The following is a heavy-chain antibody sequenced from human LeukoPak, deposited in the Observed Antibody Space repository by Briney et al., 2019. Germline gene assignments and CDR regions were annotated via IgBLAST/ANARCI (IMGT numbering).Heavy chain of an antibody. V-gene: IGHV4-59*01. D-gene: IGHD2-15*01. Sequence: SETLSLTCTVSGGSISSYYWSWIRQPPGKGLEWIGYIYYSGSTNYNPSLKSRVTISVDTSKNQFSLKLSSVTAADTAVYYCARAGGCSGGSCYSYFDYWGQGTLVTVSS. CDR1: GGSISSYY. J-gene: IGHJ4*02. CDR3: ARAGGCSGGSCYSYFDY. CDR2: IYYSGST.